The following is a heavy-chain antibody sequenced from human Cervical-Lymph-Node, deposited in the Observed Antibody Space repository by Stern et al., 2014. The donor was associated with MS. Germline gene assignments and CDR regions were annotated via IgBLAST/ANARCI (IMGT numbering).Heavy chain of an antibody. J-gene: IGHJ4*02. CDR2: ITWNSGTI. Sequence: EVQLVESGGRLVQPGRSLRLSCAASGFSFDGFAMNWVRQVPGKGLEWVSSITWNSGTIDYADSVKGRFIISRDNAKNSLYLQMNSLRIDDTALYYCARTSIGFDLWGQGTLVTVSS. CDR1: GFSFDGFA. D-gene: IGHD3-16*01. CDR3: ARTSIGFDL. V-gene: IGHV3-9*01.